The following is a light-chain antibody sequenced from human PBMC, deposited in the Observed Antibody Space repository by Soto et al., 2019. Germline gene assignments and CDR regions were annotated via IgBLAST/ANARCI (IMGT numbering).Light chain of an antibody. Sequence: EIVMTQSPDTLSLSPGETATLSCRASQSVSSNYVAWFHQKPGQAPRLLIYGASSRATGIPDRFSASGSGTDFTLTISRLEPEDFAVYYCQQYGRSPFTCGPGTKVDIK. V-gene: IGKV3-20*01. CDR3: QQYGRSPFT. CDR2: GAS. J-gene: IGKJ3*01. CDR1: QSVSSNY.